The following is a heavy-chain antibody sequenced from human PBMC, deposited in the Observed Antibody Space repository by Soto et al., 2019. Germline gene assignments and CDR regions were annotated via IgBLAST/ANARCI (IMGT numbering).Heavy chain of an antibody. V-gene: IGHV1-8*01. D-gene: IGHD3-9*01. CDR1: GYTFTSYD. CDR3: ARGIRDYYDILTGYYTGFWFDP. Sequence: EASVKVSCKASGYTFTSYDINWVRQATGQGLEWMGWMNPNSGNTGYAQKFQGRVTMTRNTSISTAYMELSSLRSEDTAVYYCARGIRDYYDILTGYYTGFWFDPWGQGTLVTVSS. J-gene: IGHJ5*02. CDR2: MNPNSGNT.